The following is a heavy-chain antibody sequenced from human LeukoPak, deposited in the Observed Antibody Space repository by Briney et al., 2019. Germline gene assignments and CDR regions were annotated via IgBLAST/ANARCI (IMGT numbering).Heavy chain of an antibody. CDR3: ARAPYSAYVAY. D-gene: IGHD5-12*01. Sequence: GGSLRLSRAASGFTFSSYEMNWVRLAPGTGLEWVSYISSSGSTKYYADSVKGRFTISRDNAKNSLYLQMSSLRAEDTAVYDCARAPYSAYVAYWGQGTLVTVSS. CDR2: ISSSGSTK. J-gene: IGHJ4*02. V-gene: IGHV3-48*03. CDR1: GFTFSSYE.